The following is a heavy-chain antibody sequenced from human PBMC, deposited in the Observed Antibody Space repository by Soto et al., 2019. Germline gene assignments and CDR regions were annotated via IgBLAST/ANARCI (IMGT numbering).Heavy chain of an antibody. CDR2: INAGNGNT. CDR1: GYTFTSYA. CDR3: AGGYFYNDILTGCGP. J-gene: IGHJ5*02. Sequence: QVQLVQSGAEVKKPGASVKVSCKASGYTFTSYAMHWVRQAPGQRLEWMGWINAGNGNTKYSQKFQGRVTITRDTAASTAYMEPSSLRTEDPAVYYCAGGYFYNDILTGCGPWGQGTLVTVSS. V-gene: IGHV1-3*01. D-gene: IGHD3-9*01.